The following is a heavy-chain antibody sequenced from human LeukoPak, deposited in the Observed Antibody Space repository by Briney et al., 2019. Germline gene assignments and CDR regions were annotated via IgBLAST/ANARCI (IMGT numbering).Heavy chain of an antibody. V-gene: IGHV4-59*12. CDR2: IQHSGGT. D-gene: IGHD3-10*01. CDR1: GGSISNY. CDR3: ASPMTFMVRGLHGIDGFDI. J-gene: IGHJ3*02. Sequence: PSETLSLTCTVSGGSISNYWSWIRQPPGKGPEWIGHIQHSGGTHYNSSLKSRVTISADRSKNQFSLKLNSVTAADTAVYYCASPMTFMVRGLHGIDGFDIWGQGTMVTVSS.